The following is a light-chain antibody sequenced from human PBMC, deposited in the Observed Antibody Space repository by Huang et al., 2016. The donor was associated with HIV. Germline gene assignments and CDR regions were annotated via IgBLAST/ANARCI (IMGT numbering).Light chain of an antibody. J-gene: IGKJ2*01. Sequence: DIVMTQSPDSLAVSLGERATINCKSSQTVLYTSHNENYLAWYQQKPGQPPKLLIYWASTRESGVPDRFRGSGSGTDFTLTISSLQAEDVAVYYCQQYYSTPYTFGQGTKLEIK. CDR2: WAS. CDR1: QTVLYTSHNENY. V-gene: IGKV4-1*01. CDR3: QQYYSTPYT.